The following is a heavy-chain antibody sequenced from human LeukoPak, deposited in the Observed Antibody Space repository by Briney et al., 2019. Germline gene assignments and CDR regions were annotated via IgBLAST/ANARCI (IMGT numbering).Heavy chain of an antibody. V-gene: IGHV1-18*01. D-gene: IGHD6-13*01. CDR2: ISAYNGNT. CDR3: ARVKRRQQLVLVDY. Sequence: ASVKVSCKASGYTFTSYGISWVRQAPGQGLEWMGWISAYNGNTNYAQKLQGRVTMTTDTSTSTAYMELRSLRSDDTAVYYCARVKRRQQLVLVDYWGQGTLVTVSS. CDR1: GYTFTSYG. J-gene: IGHJ4*02.